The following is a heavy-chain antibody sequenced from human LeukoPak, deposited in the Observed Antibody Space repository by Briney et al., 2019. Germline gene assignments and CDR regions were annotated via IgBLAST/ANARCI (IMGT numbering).Heavy chain of an antibody. CDR3: ARGVRFYNGYDFDY. Sequence: ASVKVSCKASGYTITEYYMHWVRQAPGQGLEWMGWIIPNNGGTKYAQKFQGGVTMTRDTSISTAYLELSRLGSDDTAVYYCARGVRFYNGYDFDYWGQGTLVTVSS. CDR2: IIPNNGGT. V-gene: IGHV1-2*02. J-gene: IGHJ4*02. CDR1: GYTITEYY. D-gene: IGHD5-12*01.